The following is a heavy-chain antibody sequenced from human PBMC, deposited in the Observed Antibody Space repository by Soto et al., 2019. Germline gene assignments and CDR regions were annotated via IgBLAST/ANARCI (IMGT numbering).Heavy chain of an antibody. V-gene: IGHV1-24*01. J-gene: IGHJ5*02. CDR1: GYTFTGYY. CDR2: FDPEDGET. CDR3: ATDRHGVGCSGGSCYSAGGGWFDP. D-gene: IGHD2-15*01. Sequence: ASVKVSCKASGYTFTGYYMHWVRQAPGQGLEWMGGFDPEDGETIYAQKFQGRVTMTEDTSTDTAYMELSSLRSEDTAVYYCATDRHGVGCSGGSCYSAGGGWFDPWGQGTLVTVSS.